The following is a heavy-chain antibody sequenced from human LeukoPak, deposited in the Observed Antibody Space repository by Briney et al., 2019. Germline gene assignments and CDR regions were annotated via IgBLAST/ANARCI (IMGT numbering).Heavy chain of an antibody. Sequence: SETLSLTCTVSGGSISGYHWSWIRQPPGKGLEWIGYIYYSGSTNYNPSLKSRFTISVDTSKNQFSLNLRSVTAADTAVYYCAKSNGYGLVDIWGQGAMVTVSS. D-gene: IGHD3-10*01. CDR2: IYYSGST. CDR1: GGSISGYH. V-gene: IGHV4-59*01. CDR3: AKSNGYGLVDI. J-gene: IGHJ3*02.